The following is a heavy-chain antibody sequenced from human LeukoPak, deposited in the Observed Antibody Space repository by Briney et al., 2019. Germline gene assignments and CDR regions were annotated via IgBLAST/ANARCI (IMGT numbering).Heavy chain of an antibody. Sequence: GGSLRLSCAASGFTFSSYSMNWVRQAPGKGLEWVSYISSSSSTIYYADSVKGRFTISRDNAKNSLYLQMNSLRAEDTAVYYCARGNGGNSEAFDYWGQGTLVTVSS. CDR2: ISSSSSTI. CDR3: ARGNGGNSEAFDY. V-gene: IGHV3-48*04. D-gene: IGHD4-23*01. J-gene: IGHJ4*02. CDR1: GFTFSSYS.